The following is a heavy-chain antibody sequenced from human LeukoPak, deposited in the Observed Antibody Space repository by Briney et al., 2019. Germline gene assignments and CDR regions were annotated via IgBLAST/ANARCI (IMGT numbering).Heavy chain of an antibody. V-gene: IGHV4-34*01. CDR1: GGSFSNYY. J-gene: IGHJ6*02. CDR3: ARGLHYSSSYLYHYYGMDV. CDR2: INHSGST. D-gene: IGHD6-6*01. Sequence: SETLSLTCAVYGGSFSNYYWSWIRQPPGKGLEWIGEINHSGSTNYNPSLKSRVTISVDTSKNQFSLKLSSVTAADTAVYYCARGLHYSSSYLYHYYGMDVWGQGTTVTVSS.